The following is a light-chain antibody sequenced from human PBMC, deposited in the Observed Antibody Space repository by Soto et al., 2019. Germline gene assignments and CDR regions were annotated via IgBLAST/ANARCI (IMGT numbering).Light chain of an antibody. J-gene: IGKJ5*01. CDR2: YAS. Sequence: EIMMTQSPATLSVSPGERATLSCRASQSVRNNLAWYQQKPGQAPRLLIYYASTRATGIPARFSGSGSGTEFTLTNSSLQSEDFALYYCQQYNNWPPITFGQGTRLEIK. CDR1: QSVRNN. V-gene: IGKV3-15*01. CDR3: QQYNNWPPIT.